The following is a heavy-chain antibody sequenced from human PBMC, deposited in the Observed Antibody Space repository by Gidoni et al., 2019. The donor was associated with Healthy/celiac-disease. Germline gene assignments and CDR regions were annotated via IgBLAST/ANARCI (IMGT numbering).Heavy chain of an antibody. Sequence: QVQLQESGPGLVKPSETLSRTCTVSGGPISSYYWSWIRQPPGKGLEWFGYIYYRGSTNYNPSLKSRVTISVDTSKNQFSLKLSSVTAADTAVYYCARSGPRYSSGWHYWGQGTLVTVSS. CDR2: IYYRGST. J-gene: IGHJ4*02. CDR1: GGPISSYY. D-gene: IGHD6-19*01. V-gene: IGHV4-59*01. CDR3: ARSGPRYSSGWHY.